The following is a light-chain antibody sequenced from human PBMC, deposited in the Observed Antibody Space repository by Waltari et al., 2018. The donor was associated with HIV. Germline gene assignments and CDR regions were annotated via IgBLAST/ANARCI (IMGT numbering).Light chain of an antibody. Sequence: QSAQTPPPSVYGAPAHFVTITCTVASGGIGQVSHVSWYQHHPDKAPQLLIYDVTRRPSGVPDRFSGSKSGNTASLTISDLQPEDESDYYCCSSEGRYTVVFGGGTRLTVL. V-gene: IGLV2-11*01. CDR3: CSSEGRYTVV. CDR1: SGGIGQVSH. J-gene: IGLJ2*01. CDR2: DVT.